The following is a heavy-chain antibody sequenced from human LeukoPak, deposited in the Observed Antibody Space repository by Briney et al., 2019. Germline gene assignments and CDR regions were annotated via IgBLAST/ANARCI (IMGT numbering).Heavy chain of an antibody. V-gene: IGHV3-23*01. CDR2: ISGSGGST. CDR3: AKGLLYWFDP. Sequence: GGSLRLSCAASGFTFSSYAMTWVRQAPRKGLEWVSAISGSGGSTYYADSVKGRFTISRDNSKNTLYLQMSSLRAEDTAVYYCAKGLLYWFDPWGQGTLVTVSS. D-gene: IGHD2-15*01. J-gene: IGHJ5*02. CDR1: GFTFSSYA.